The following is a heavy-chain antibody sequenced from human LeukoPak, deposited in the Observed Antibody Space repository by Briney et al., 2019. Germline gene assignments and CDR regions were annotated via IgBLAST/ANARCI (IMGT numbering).Heavy chain of an antibody. D-gene: IGHD1-26*01. CDR1: GYTFAGYF. V-gene: IGHV1-2*04. CDR3: ARDLASTSNWEFDY. CDR2: INPNSGDT. J-gene: IGHJ4*02. Sequence: ASVKVSCKASGYTFAGYFIHWVRQAPGQGLEWMGRINPNSGDTEYAPKFQGWVTMTRDTSISTAYVEARRLISDDTAVYYCARDLASTSNWEFDYWGQGTLVIVSS.